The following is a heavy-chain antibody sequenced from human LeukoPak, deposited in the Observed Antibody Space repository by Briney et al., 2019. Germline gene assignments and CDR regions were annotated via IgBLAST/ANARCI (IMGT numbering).Heavy chain of an antibody. J-gene: IGHJ3*01. CDR3: ARRYYYDNSGYYYGTFDV. V-gene: IGHV3-23*01. CDR2: ISGTGGST. Sequence: PGGSLRLSCAASGFTFRNYGMHWVRQAPGKGLEWVSSISGTGGSTYYADSVEGRFTISRDNSKHTLYLHMNSPRAEDTAVYYCARRYYYDNSGYYYGTFDVWGQGTMVTVSS. D-gene: IGHD3-22*01. CDR1: GFTFRNYG.